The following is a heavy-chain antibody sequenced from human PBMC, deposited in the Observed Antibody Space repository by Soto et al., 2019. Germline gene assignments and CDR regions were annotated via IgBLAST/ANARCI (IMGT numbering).Heavy chain of an antibody. Sequence: EVQLVESGGGLVQPGGSLRLSCAASGFTFSSYGMNWVRQAPGKGLEWVSYISSGGATIYYAESGKGRFTISRDNAKNSLYLQMNSRRAEDTAVCYWARGLDVAAKHWGQGTLVTVSS. CDR2: ISSGGATI. CDR1: GFTFSSYG. V-gene: IGHV3-48*01. CDR3: ARGLDVAAKH. D-gene: IGHD5-12*01. J-gene: IGHJ4*02.